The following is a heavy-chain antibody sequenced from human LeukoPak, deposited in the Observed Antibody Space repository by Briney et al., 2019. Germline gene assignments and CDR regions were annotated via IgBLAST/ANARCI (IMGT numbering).Heavy chain of an antibody. V-gene: IGHV3-21*05. D-gene: IGHD1-26*01. CDR2: ISYTGTYI. Sequence: GSLKLSWAASGFTFRSYCLNWVRQAPGKGLEWVSYISYTGTYIYYADSVKGRFTVSRDNAQNSVYLQMNSLRVEDTAIYYCVRDRGTYRPIDYWGQGTLVTVSS. CDR1: GFTFRSYC. J-gene: IGHJ4*02. CDR3: VRDRGTYRPIDY.